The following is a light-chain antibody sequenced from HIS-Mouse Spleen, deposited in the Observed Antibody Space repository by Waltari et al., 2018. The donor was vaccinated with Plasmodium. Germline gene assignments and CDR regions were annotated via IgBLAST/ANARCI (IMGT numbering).Light chain of an antibody. Sequence: QSALTQPAPVSGSPGQSITIPCTGTSSDVGSYHLVSWYQQHPGKAPKLMIYEGSKRPSGVSNRFSGSKSGNTASLTISGLQAEDEADYYCCSYAGSSTYVFGTGTKVTVL. CDR3: CSYAGSSTYV. J-gene: IGLJ1*01. CDR1: SSDVGSYHL. CDR2: EGS. V-gene: IGLV2-23*01.